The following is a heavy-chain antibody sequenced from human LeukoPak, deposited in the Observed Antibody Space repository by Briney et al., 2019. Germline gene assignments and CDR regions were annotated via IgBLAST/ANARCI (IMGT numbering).Heavy chain of an antibody. CDR2: FSGSGDNT. V-gene: IGHV3-23*01. Sequence: HPGGSLRLSCAASGFPFISYAMSWVRQAPGKGLEWVSGFSGSGDNTYYADSVKGRFTISRDNSKNTLYVQVNSLGTEDTAAYYCAKGSYYDSSGSFYFDSWGQGTLVTVSS. CDR3: AKGSYYDSSGSFYFDS. J-gene: IGHJ4*02. CDR1: GFPFISYA. D-gene: IGHD3-22*01.